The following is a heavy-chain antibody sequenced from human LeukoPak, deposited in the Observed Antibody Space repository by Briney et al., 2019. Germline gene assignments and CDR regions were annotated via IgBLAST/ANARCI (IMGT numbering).Heavy chain of an antibody. V-gene: IGHV1-2*02. CDR3: ARDVFAAYTTHHKFDP. J-gene: IGHJ5*02. Sequence: ASAKVSCKASGYTFIDYYMHWVRQAPGQGLEWVGWMNPNTGGTNYAQKYQGRVTMTSDTSITTFYMELSNLESADTAIYYCARDVFAAYTTHHKFDPWGQGTLVTVSS. D-gene: IGHD2-2*02. CDR2: MNPNTGGT. CDR1: GYTFIDYY.